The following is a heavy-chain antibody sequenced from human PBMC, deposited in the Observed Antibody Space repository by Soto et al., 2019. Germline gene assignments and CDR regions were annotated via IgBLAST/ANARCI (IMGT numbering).Heavy chain of an antibody. CDR1: GDSIGTTHSY. J-gene: IGHJ4*02. CDR3: ARYRREAVAGYTLGN. V-gene: IGHV4-61*05. D-gene: IGHD6-13*01. Sequence: PSETLSLTCTVSGDSIGTTHSYWAWIRQSPGKGLEWIGYVYNSGSTNYNPSLKSRVTISEDTSKSQFSLKVNSMTAADTAVYYCARYRREAVAGYTLGNWGQGILVTVSS. CDR2: VYNSGST.